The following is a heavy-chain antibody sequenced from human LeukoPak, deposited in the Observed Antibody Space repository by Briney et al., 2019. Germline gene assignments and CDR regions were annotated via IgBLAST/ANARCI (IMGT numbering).Heavy chain of an antibody. Sequence: VKPSQTLSLTCTVSGGSISSGSYYWSWIRQPAGKGLERIGRIYTSGSTNYNPSLKSRVTISVDTSKNQFSLKLSSVTAADTAVYYCARVDYYYYMDVWGKGTTVTVSS. CDR1: GGSISSGSYY. CDR2: IYTSGST. J-gene: IGHJ6*03. CDR3: ARVDYYYYMDV. V-gene: IGHV4-61*02.